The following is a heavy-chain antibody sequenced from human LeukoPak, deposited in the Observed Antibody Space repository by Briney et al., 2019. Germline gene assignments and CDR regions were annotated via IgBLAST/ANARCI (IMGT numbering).Heavy chain of an antibody. CDR3: ARGSRYSSSWWSTEGYYYYMDV. D-gene: IGHD6-13*01. V-gene: IGHV1-69*13. J-gene: IGHJ6*03. CDR2: IIPIFGTA. CDR1: GGTFSSYA. Sequence: ASVKVSCKASGGTFSSYAISWVRQAPGQGLEWMGGIIPIFGTANYAQKFQGRVTITADESTSTAYMELSSLRSEDTAVYYCARGSRYSSSWWSTEGYYYYMDVWGKGTTVTVSS.